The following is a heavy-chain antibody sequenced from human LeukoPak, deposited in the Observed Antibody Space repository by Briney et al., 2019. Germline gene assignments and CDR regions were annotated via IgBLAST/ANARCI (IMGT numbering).Heavy chain of an antibody. CDR2: IFGSGGSP. V-gene: IGHV3-23*01. Sequence: GGSLRLSCEASGFTFGSHAMYWVRQAPGKGLEWVAGIFGSGGSPHYADSVKGRITISRDNSRNTVCLQINSLRADDTAVYYCGKTTVGYSSGQKPAWPVDYWGQGTLVTVSS. D-gene: IGHD5-18*01. J-gene: IGHJ4*02. CDR1: GFTFGSHA. CDR3: GKTTVGYSSGQKPAWPVDY.